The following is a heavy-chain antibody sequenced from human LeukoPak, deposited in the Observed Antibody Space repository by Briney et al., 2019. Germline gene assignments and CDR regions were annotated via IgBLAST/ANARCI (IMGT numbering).Heavy chain of an antibody. CDR3: ARDLVNTYGMDV. D-gene: IGHD3-16*02. V-gene: IGHV4-59*01. CDR2: IYYSGST. J-gene: IGHJ6*02. Sequence: SETLSLTCTVSGGSISSYYWSWIRQPPGKGLEWIGYIYYSGSTNYNPSLKSRVTVSVDTSKNQFSLKLSSVTAADTAVYYCARDLVNTYGMDVWGQGTTVTVSS. CDR1: GGSISSYY.